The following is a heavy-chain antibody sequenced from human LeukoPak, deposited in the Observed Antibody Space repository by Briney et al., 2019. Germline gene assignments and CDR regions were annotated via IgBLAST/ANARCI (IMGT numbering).Heavy chain of an antibody. J-gene: IGHJ5*02. CDR3: AKDPIRRAGYSSSWYPRNWFDP. CDR2: ISWNSGSI. D-gene: IGHD6-13*01. V-gene: IGHV3-9*01. CDR1: GFTFDDYA. Sequence: GGSLRLSCAASGFTFDDYAMHWVRQAPGKGLEWVSGISWNSGSIGYADSVKGRFTISRDNAKNSLYLQMNSLRAEDTALYYCAKDPIRRAGYSSSWYPRNWFDPWGQGTPVTVSS.